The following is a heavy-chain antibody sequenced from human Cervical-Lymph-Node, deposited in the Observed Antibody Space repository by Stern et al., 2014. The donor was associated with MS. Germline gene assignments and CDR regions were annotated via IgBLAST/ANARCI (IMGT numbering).Heavy chain of an antibody. V-gene: IGHV1-46*01. D-gene: IGHD6-19*01. J-gene: IGHJ6*02. CDR1: GYTFTIYY. CDR2: INPSGVST. Sequence: VQLVQSGAEVKKPGASVKVSCKAAGYTFTIYYMHWVRQAPGQGLEWMGIINPSGVSTSYEQKFQGRVTMTRDTYTSTVYMELSSLRSEDTAVYYCAREVAGHRLGMMDVWGQGTTVTVSS. CDR3: AREVAGHRLGMMDV.